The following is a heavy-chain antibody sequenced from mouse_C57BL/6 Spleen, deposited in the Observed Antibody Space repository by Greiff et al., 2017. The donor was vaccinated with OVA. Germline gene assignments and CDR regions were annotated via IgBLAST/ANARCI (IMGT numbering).Heavy chain of an antibody. Sequence: VQLQQSGAELVKPGASVKISCKASGYAFRSYWMNWVKQRPGKGLEWIGQIYPGDGDTNYNGKFKGKATLTADKSSSTAYMQLSSLTSEDSAVYFCARMVRGSSPYFDYWGQGTTLTVSS. CDR1: GYAFRSYW. D-gene: IGHD1-1*01. V-gene: IGHV1-80*01. CDR2: IYPGDGDT. J-gene: IGHJ2*01. CDR3: ARMVRGSSPYFDY.